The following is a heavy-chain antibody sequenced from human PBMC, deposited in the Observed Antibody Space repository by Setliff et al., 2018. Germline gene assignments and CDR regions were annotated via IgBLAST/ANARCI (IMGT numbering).Heavy chain of an antibody. V-gene: IGHV4-4*02. CDR1: GGSISDNHW. CDR3: ARWGANSGRPDWRDFDI. CDR2: IYPSGSA. D-gene: IGHD1-26*01. Sequence: SETLSLTCAVSGGSISDNHWWSWVRQPPGKGLEWTGEIYPSGSANYNPSLKSRVTISVDTSKNQFYLKLSSVTAADTAVYYCARWGANSGRPDWRDFDIWGQLTMVTVSS. J-gene: IGHJ3*02.